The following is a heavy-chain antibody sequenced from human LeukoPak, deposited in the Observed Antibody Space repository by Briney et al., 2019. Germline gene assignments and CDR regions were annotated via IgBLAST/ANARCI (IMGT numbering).Heavy chain of an antibody. CDR1: GFTFSSYA. CDR3: AKDAVGTVVPPDY. CDR2: ISGGGGST. J-gene: IGHJ4*02. D-gene: IGHD2-2*01. Sequence: AGSLRLSCAASGFTFSSYAMSWVRQAPGKGLEWVSAISGGGGSTYYADSVKGRFTISRDNSENMLYLQMNNLRAEDTAVYYCAKDAVGTVVPPDYWGQGTLVTVSS. V-gene: IGHV3-23*01.